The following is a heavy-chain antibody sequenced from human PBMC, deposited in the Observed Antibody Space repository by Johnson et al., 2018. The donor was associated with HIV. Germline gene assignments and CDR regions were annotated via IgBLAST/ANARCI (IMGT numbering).Heavy chain of an antibody. CDR2: IFSGGST. CDR1: GFTVSSNY. D-gene: IGHD6-13*01. CDR3: ARDELPLRVAAGAFDI. J-gene: IGHJ3*02. V-gene: IGHV3-66*01. Sequence: VQLVESGGGLVQPGGSLRLSCAASGFTVSSNYMSWVRKAPGKGLEWVSVIFSGGSTYYADSVNGRVTISRDNSKNTLYLQRNSLRAEDTALYYCARDELPLRVAAGAFDIWGQGTMVTVSS.